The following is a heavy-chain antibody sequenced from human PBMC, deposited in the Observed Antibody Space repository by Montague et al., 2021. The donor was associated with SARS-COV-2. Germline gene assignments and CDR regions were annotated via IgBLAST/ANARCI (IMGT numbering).Heavy chain of an antibody. CDR1: GGSISPYY. D-gene: IGHD6-13*01. CDR2: IYYTGGT. J-gene: IGHJ4*02. Sequence: SETLSLTCTVSGGSISPYYWNWIRQPPGKGLEWIGYIYYTGGTKYNPSLKSRVSMSVDTSKNQFSLKLTSVTAADTAVYHCTRGIDSYKTGYWGQGIQVTVSS. V-gene: IGHV4-59*13. CDR3: TRGIDSYKTGY.